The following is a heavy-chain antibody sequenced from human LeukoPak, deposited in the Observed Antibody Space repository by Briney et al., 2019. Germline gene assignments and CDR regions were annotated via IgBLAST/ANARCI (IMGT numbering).Heavy chain of an antibody. Sequence: GGSLRLSCAASGFTFSSYGMHWVRQAPGKGLEWVAVISCDGSNKYYADSVKGRFTISRDNSKNTLYLQTNSLRAEDTAVYYCAKIPSLDYHDYWGQGTLVTVSS. CDR1: GFTFSSYG. CDR3: AKIPSLDYHDY. CDR2: ISCDGSNK. J-gene: IGHJ4*02. D-gene: IGHD2-21*01. V-gene: IGHV3-30*18.